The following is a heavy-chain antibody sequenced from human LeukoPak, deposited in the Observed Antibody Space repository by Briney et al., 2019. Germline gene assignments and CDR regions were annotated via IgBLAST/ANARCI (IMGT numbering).Heavy chain of an antibody. D-gene: IGHD3-22*01. J-gene: IGHJ5*02. V-gene: IGHV4-38-2*01. Sequence: SETLSLTCAVSGYSISSGCYWGGSRQPPGKGREGIGSIYHSGSTYYNPSLKRRVTISVDTAKNQFSMKLSSVTAADTAVYYCARPNYYHRSGSIANCFDPWGQGTLVTVSS. CDR3: ARPNYYHRSGSIANCFDP. CDR2: IYHSGST. CDR1: GYSISSGCY.